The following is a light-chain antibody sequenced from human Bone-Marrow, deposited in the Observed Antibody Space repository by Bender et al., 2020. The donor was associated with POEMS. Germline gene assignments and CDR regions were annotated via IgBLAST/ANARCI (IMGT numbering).Light chain of an antibody. CDR1: TSDVGGYIY. J-gene: IGLJ3*02. Sequence: QSALTQPASVSGSPGQSITISCTGTTSDVGGYIYVSWYQQHPGKAPKLMIYDVNNRPSGVSNRFSGAKSGNTAYLTISGLLSEDEADYHCSSYAGSYWVFGGGTKLTV. V-gene: IGLV2-14*03. CDR3: SSYAGSYWV. CDR2: DVN.